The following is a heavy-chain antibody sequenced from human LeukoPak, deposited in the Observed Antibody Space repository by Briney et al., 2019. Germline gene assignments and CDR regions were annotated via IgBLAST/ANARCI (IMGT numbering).Heavy chain of an antibody. D-gene: IGHD6-19*01. CDR1: GFTFSSYG. Sequence: GGSLRLSCAASGFTFSSYGMHWVRQAPGKGLEWGAFIRYDGSNKYYADSVKGRFTISRDNSKNTLYLQMNSLRAEDTAVYYCAKDHSSGWSTYYYYGMDVWGQGTTVTVSS. V-gene: IGHV3-30*02. CDR3: AKDHSSGWSTYYYYGMDV. J-gene: IGHJ6*02. CDR2: IRYDGSNK.